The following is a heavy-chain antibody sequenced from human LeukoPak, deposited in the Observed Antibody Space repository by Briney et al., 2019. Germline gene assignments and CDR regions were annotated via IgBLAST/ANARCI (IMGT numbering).Heavy chain of an antibody. CDR2: INNNGDTK. Sequence: PGGSLRLSCTASGYTFSDLRMNWVRQAPGKGLEWVSYINNNGDTKHYADSVKDRFTISRDNAQNSLHLQMNSLRADDTGIYYCISWDIDQWGQGILVTVSS. CDR3: ISWDIDQ. D-gene: IGHD1-26*01. CDR1: GYTFSDLR. J-gene: IGHJ4*02. V-gene: IGHV3-48*04.